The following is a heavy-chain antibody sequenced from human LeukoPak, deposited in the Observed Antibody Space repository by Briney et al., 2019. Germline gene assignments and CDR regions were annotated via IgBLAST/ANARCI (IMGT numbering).Heavy chain of an antibody. Sequence: GGSLRLSCAVSGITLNNYGMTWVRQAPGKGLEWVSAISGSGGSTYYADSVKGRFTISGDNSKNTLYLQMNSLRVEDTAVYFCARDHNYAFDNWGQGILVTVSS. V-gene: IGHV3-23*01. CDR3: ARDHNYAFDN. J-gene: IGHJ4*02. CDR2: ISGSGGST. D-gene: IGHD1-1*01. CDR1: GITLNNYG.